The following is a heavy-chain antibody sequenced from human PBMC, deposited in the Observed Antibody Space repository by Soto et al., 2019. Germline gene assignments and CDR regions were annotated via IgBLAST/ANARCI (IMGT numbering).Heavy chain of an antibody. CDR2: INHVGGT. D-gene: IGHD3-16*01. CDR1: VGFLSESY. CDR3: VRIRYQLPSSVLWLDP. J-gene: IGHJ5*02. Sequence: PSQTLSLTCAVYVGFLSESYRTWIRQPPGKGLEWIGEINHVGGTNYNPSLKSRVTMSVDTSQNQFSLRLISVTAADTAMYFCVRIRYQLPSSVLWLDPWGQGTPVTAPQ. V-gene: IGHV4-34*01.